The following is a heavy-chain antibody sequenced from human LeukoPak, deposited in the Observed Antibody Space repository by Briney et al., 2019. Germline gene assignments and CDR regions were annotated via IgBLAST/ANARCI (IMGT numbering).Heavy chain of an antibody. Sequence: GGSLRLSCAASGFTFSSYDMSWVRQAPGKGLEWVSAIRTSGDSTYYADYVKGRFTISRDNSKNTLYLQLNSLRAEDTAVYYCAKGFFDSRGYSEHFNFWGQGTLVTVSS. CDR3: AKGFFDSRGYSEHFNF. V-gene: IGHV3-23*01. CDR1: GFTFSSYD. CDR2: IRTSGDST. J-gene: IGHJ4*02. D-gene: IGHD3-22*01.